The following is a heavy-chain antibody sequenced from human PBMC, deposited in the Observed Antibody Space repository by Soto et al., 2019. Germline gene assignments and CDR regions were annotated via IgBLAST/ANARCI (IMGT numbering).Heavy chain of an antibody. CDR3: ARDYTGRGYFDH. Sequence: ASVKVSCKASGYTFINYGISWVRQAPGQGLEWLGWINTYSDRTNYAQEFQGRVSMTTEKSTSTVYMELRSLRSGDTALYYCARDYTGRGYFDHWGQGXLGTVS. CDR1: GYTFINYG. CDR2: INTYSDRT. J-gene: IGHJ4*02. D-gene: IGHD2-8*02. V-gene: IGHV1-18*04.